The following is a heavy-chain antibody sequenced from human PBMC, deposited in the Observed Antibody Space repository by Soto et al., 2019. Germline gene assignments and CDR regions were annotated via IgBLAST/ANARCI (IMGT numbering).Heavy chain of an antibody. CDR2: IYSGGST. D-gene: IGHD2-2*01. V-gene: IGHV3-66*01. Sequence: EVQLVESGGGLVQPGGSLRLSCVVSGFTVSGNYMSWVRQAPGKGLEWVSVIYSGGSTKYADSVKDRFTISRDNSRHTLYLQMNSLRAEDTAVYYCARELVVPNAWAFNIWGQGTLVTVSS. CDR3: ARELVVPNAWAFNI. J-gene: IGHJ3*02. CDR1: GFTVSGNY.